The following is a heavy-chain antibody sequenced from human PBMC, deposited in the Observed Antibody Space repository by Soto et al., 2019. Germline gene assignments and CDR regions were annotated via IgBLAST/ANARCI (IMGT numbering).Heavy chain of an antibody. V-gene: IGHV3-23*01. Sequence: GGSLRLSCAASGFTFSSYAMSWVRQAPGKGLEWVSAISGSGGSTYYADSVKGRFTISRDNSKNTLYLQMNSLRAEDTAVYYCAKGIGGEQWLSNFDYWGQGTLVTVSS. D-gene: IGHD6-19*01. CDR2: ISGSGGST. J-gene: IGHJ4*02. CDR3: AKGIGGEQWLSNFDY. CDR1: GFTFSSYA.